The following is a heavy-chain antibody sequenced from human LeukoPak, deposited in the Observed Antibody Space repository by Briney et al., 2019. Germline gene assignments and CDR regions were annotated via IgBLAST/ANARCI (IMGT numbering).Heavy chain of an antibody. Sequence: SETLSLTCTVSGGSISSYYWSWIRQPAGKGLEWIGRIYTSGSTNYNPPLKSRVTMSVDTSKNQFSLKLSSVTAADTAVYYCAREGYYGSGSYFDYYYYMDVWGKGTTVTISS. J-gene: IGHJ6*03. CDR1: GGSISSYY. CDR2: IYTSGST. D-gene: IGHD3-10*01. V-gene: IGHV4-4*07. CDR3: AREGYYGSGSYFDYYYYMDV.